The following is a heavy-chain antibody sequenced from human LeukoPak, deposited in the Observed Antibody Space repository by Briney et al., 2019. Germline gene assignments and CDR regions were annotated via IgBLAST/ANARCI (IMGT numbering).Heavy chain of an antibody. CDR2: IISNTYGGTT. Sequence: GGSLRLSRAASGFTFNNAWMSWVRQAPGKGLEWVGRIISNTYGGTTNYAAPVKGRFTISRDDSKSMLYLQMNSLKIEDTAVYYCTTIRDLDYWGQGTLVTVSS. D-gene: IGHD5-24*01. J-gene: IGHJ4*02. CDR1: GFTFNNAW. V-gene: IGHV3-15*01. CDR3: TTIRDLDY.